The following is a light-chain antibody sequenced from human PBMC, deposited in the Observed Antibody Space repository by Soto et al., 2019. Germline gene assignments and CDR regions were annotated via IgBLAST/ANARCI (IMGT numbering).Light chain of an antibody. J-gene: IGKJ5*01. Sequence: EIVLTQSPGTLSLSPGERATLSCRASQSVSSSYLAWYQQKPCQAPRLLIYGTSRGATGIPDRFSGSGSGTEFPLNISRLKPEVFAVYYCQQYGSSPLVTFGQGTRLEIK. CDR3: QQYGSSPLVT. V-gene: IGKV3-20*01. CDR1: QSVSSSY. CDR2: GTS.